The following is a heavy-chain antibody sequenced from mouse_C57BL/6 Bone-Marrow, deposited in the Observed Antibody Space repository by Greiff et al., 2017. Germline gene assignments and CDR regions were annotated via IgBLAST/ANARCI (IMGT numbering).Heavy chain of an antibody. CDR2: IYPRSGNT. CDR1: GYTFTSYG. Sequence: QVQLQQSGAELARPGASVKLSCKASGYTFTSYGISWVKQRTGQGLEWIGEIYPRSGNTYYNEKFKGKATLTVDKSSSTAYMQLSSLTSEDSAVYYCARRVYYYAMDYWGQGTSVTVSS. J-gene: IGHJ4*01. V-gene: IGHV1-81*01. CDR3: ARRVYYYAMDY.